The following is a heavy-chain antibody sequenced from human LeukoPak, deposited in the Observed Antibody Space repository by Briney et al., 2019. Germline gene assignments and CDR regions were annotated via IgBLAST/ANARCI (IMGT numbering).Heavy chain of an antibody. CDR3: ARTYYDYVWGSYRTSDAFDI. CDR1: GYTSTSYD. V-gene: IGHV1-8*03. Sequence: ASVKVSCKASGYTSTSYDINWVRQATGQGLEWMGWMNPNSGNTGYAQKFQGRVTITRNTSISTAYMELSSLRSEDTAVYYCARTYYDYVWGSYRTSDAFDIWGQGTMVTVSS. D-gene: IGHD3-16*02. J-gene: IGHJ3*02. CDR2: MNPNSGNT.